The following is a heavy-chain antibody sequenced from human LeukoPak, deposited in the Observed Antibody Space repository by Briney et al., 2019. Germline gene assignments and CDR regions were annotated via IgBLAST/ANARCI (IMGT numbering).Heavy chain of an antibody. CDR3: ARTYYYGSGSPYYYGMDV. CDR2: IYPGDSDT. CDR1: GYSFTSYW. Sequence: ESLKISCKCSGYSFTSYWIGWVRQMPGKGLEWMGIIYPGDSDTRYSPSFQGQVTISADKSISTAYLQWSSLKASDTAMYYCARTYYYGSGSPYYYGMDVWGKGTTVTVSS. D-gene: IGHD3-10*01. J-gene: IGHJ6*04. V-gene: IGHV5-51*01.